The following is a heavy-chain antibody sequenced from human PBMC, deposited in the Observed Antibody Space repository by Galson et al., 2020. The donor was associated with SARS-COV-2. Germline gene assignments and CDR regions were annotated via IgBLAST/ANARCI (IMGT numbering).Heavy chain of an antibody. D-gene: IGHD3-3*01. J-gene: IGHJ6*02. Sequence: SETLSLTCTVSGASIDSTSYYWGWIRQPPGKGLEWLGIIYYDGTTYYNPSLKSRVTISIDTSKNQFSLKLSSVTAAADSGVYYCARDVVGITMYGVVTNYHCYGLDVWGQGTTVTVSS. CDR2: IYYDGTT. CDR1: GASIDSTSYY. V-gene: IGHV4-39*07. CDR3: ARDVVGITMYGVVTNYHCYGLDV.